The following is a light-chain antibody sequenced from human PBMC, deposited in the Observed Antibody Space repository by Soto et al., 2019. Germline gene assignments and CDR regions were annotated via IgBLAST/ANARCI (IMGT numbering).Light chain of an antibody. CDR2: DAS. CDR3: QQYNSYLYT. V-gene: IGKV1-5*01. CDR1: QSISSW. J-gene: IGKJ2*01. Sequence: DIQMTQSPSTLSASVGDRVTITCRASQSISSWLAWYQQKPGKAPKLLSYDASSLESGVPSRFSGSGSGTEFTLTISSLQPDDFAPYYCQQYNSYLYTFGQGTKLEIK.